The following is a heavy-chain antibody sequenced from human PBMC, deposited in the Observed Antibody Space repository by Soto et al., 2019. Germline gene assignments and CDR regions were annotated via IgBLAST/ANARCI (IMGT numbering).Heavy chain of an antibody. CDR3: ARGDSTDCSNGVCSFFYNHDMDV. CDR1: GGTFSSYA. J-gene: IGHJ6*02. Sequence: SVKVSCKASGGTFSSYAISWVRQAPGQGLEWMGGIIPIFGTANYAQKFQGRVTITADESTSTAYMELTRLTSDDTAIYYCARGDSTDCSNGVCSFFYNHDMDVWGQGTTVTVSS. CDR2: IIPIFGTA. D-gene: IGHD2-8*01. V-gene: IGHV1-69*13.